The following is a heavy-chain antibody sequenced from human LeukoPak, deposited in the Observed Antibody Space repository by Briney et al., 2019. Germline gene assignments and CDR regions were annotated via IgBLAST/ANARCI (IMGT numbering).Heavy chain of an antibody. CDR2: INPNSGGT. V-gene: IGHV1-2*02. D-gene: IGHD6-6*01. Sequence: ASVKVSCKASGFTFTNYNLHWVRQAPGQGLEWMGWINPNSGGTNYAQKFQGRVTMTRDTSISTAYMELSRLRSDDTAVYYCARSVEYSSSTGWFDPWGQGTLVTVSS. CDR3: ARSVEYSSSTGWFDP. CDR1: GFTFTNYN. J-gene: IGHJ5*02.